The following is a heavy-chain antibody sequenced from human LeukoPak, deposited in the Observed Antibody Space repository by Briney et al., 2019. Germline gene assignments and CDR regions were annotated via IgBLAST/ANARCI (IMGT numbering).Heavy chain of an antibody. Sequence: PGRSLRLSCAASGFTFDDYAMHWVRQAPGKGLEWVSGISWNSGSIGYADSVKGRFTISRDNAENSLYLHMNSLRAEDTAVYYCARLEVTKAYYYWGQGILVTVSS. CDR2: ISWNSGSI. CDR1: GFTFDDYA. V-gene: IGHV3-9*01. CDR3: ARLEVTKAYYY. D-gene: IGHD1-26*01. J-gene: IGHJ4*02.